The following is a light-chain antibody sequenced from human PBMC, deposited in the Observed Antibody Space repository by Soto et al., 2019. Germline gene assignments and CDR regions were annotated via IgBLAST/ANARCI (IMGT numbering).Light chain of an antibody. CDR2: EVS. CDR3: SSYTSSSTLYV. J-gene: IGLJ1*01. Sequence: QSALTQPASVSGSPGQSITISCTGTSSDVGGYNYVSWYQQHPGKAPKLMIYEVSNRPSGVSNRFSGSKSGNTASLTISGLQAEDEADYYCSSYTSSSTLYVCGIGTKVTV. V-gene: IGLV2-14*01. CDR1: SSDVGGYNY.